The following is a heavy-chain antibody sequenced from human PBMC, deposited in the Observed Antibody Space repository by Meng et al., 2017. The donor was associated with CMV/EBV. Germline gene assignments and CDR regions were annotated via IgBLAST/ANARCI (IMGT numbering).Heavy chain of an antibody. V-gene: IGHV3-48*04. J-gene: IGHJ4*02. D-gene: IGHD2-2*01. CDR1: GFTFSSYS. Sequence: GGSLRLSCAASGFTFSSYSMNWVRQAPGKGLEWVSYISSSSSTIYYADSVKGRFTISRDNAKNSLYLQMNSLRAEDTAVYYCARSPVVRYCSSTSCSPFLYYWGQGTLVTVSS. CDR2: ISSSSSTI. CDR3: ARSPVVRYCSSTSCSPFLYY.